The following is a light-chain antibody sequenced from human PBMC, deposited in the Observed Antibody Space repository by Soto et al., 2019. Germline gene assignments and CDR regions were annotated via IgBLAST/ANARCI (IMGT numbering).Light chain of an antibody. CDR3: QQRSNRPT. CDR1: QSVRSY. J-gene: IGKJ1*01. Sequence: ETATLSCRASQSVRSYLAWYQQKPGQAPRLLIYDASNRATGIPARLSGSGSGTDFTLTISRIEPEDFAVYYCQQRSNRPTFGQGTKVDIK. CDR2: DAS. V-gene: IGKV3-11*01.